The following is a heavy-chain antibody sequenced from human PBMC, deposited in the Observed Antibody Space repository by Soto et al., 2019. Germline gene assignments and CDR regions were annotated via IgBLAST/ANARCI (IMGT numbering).Heavy chain of an antibody. V-gene: IGHV1-69*02. D-gene: IGHD6-19*01. CDR1: GGTFSSYT. CDR2: IIPILGIA. CDR3: ARAYGSGWPFDY. J-gene: IGHJ4*02. Sequence: SVKVSCKASGGTFSSYTISWVRQAPGQGLEWMGRIIPILGIANYAQKFQGRVTITADKSTSTAYMELSSLRSEDTAVYYCARAYGSGWPFDYWGQGNLVTVSS.